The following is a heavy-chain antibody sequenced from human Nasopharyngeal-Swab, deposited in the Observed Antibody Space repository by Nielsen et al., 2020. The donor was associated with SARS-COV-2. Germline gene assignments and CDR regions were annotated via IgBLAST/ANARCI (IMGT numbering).Heavy chain of an antibody. CDR3: ARKGAYYYYYYGMDV. Sequence: WIRQPPGKGLEWVANIKQDGSEKYYVDSVKGRFTISRDNAKNSLYLQMNSLRAEDTAVYYCARKGAYYYYYYGMDVWGQGTTVTASS. D-gene: IGHD3-16*01. J-gene: IGHJ6*02. V-gene: IGHV3-7*01. CDR2: IKQDGSEK.